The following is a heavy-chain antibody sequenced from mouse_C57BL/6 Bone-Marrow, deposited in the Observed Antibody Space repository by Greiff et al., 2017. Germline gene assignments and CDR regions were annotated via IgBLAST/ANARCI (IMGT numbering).Heavy chain of an antibody. CDR2: ISDGGSYT. CDR3: AEIGGSSPDY. V-gene: IGHV5-4*01. CDR1: GFTFSSYA. Sequence: EVQLVESGGGLVKPGGSLKLSCAASGFTFSSYAMSWVRQTPEKRLEWVATISDGGSYTYYPDNVKGRFTISRDNAKNNLYLQMSHLESEDTARYYCAEIGGSSPDYWGQGTTLTVSS. J-gene: IGHJ2*01. D-gene: IGHD1-1*01.